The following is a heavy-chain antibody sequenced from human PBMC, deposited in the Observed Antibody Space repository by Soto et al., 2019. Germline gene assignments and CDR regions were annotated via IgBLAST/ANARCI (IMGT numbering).Heavy chain of an antibody. Sequence: QVQLVESGGGVVQPGRSLRLSCAASGFTFSSYAMHWVRQAPGKGLEWVAVISYDGSNKYYADSVKGRFTISRDNSKNTLYLQMNSLRAEDTAVYYCARENGDGVVAATHFDYWGQGTLVTVSS. CDR1: GFTFSSYA. CDR2: ISYDGSNK. V-gene: IGHV3-30-3*01. CDR3: ARENGDGVVAATHFDY. D-gene: IGHD2-15*01. J-gene: IGHJ4*02.